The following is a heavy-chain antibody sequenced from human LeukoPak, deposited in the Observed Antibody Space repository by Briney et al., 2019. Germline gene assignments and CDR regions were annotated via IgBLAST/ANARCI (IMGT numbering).Heavy chain of an antibody. Sequence: SETLSLTCTVSGGSISSSSHYWGWIRQPPGKGLEWIGSIYYSGDTYYNPSLKSRVTTSVDTSKSQFSLRLSSVTAADTAVYYCARARKWNDAFDIWGQGTMVTVSS. D-gene: IGHD1-20*01. V-gene: IGHV4-39*07. CDR2: IYYSGDT. J-gene: IGHJ3*02. CDR1: GGSISSSSHY. CDR3: ARARKWNDAFDI.